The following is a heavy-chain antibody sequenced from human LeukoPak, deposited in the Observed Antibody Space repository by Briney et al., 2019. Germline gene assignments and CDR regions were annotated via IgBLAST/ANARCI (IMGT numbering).Heavy chain of an antibody. CDR1: GFTVSSNH. V-gene: IGHV3-66*01. CDR3: ARDAHTGSGTYWGGVDYYYGLDV. J-gene: IGHJ6*02. D-gene: IGHD3-10*01. CDR2: VYGGGST. Sequence: GGSLRLSCAASGFTVSSNHMTWVRQAPGKGLEWVSVVYGGGSTYFADSVKGRFTISRDNSKNTLYLQMNSLRAEDTAVYYCARDAHTGSGTYWGGVDYYYGLDVWGQGTTVTVSS.